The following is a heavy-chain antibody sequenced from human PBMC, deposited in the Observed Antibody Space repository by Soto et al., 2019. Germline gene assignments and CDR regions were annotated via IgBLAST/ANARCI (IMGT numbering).Heavy chain of an antibody. Sequence: PSGAPSLPCTVFGWPIQRDSDYWGWIPQTPEEGLGWIASISYSGSTYYNPTLKSRLIISVDTSKSQFSLKLSSVTAADTAVYYCVRFWPPHYSDALTDYTDAFDYWGQGTLVTVSS. J-gene: IGHJ4*02. CDR3: VRFWPPHYSDALTDYTDAFDY. CDR1: GWPIQRDSDY. CDR2: ISYSGST. D-gene: IGHD3-9*01. V-gene: IGHV4-39*01.